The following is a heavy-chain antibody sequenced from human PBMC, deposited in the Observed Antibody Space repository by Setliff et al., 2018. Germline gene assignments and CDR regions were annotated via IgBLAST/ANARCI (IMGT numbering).Heavy chain of an antibody. V-gene: IGHV3-30*02. CDR1: GFVFGTYG. Sequence: GSLRLSCAASGFVFGTYGMHWVRQAPGKGLEWITFIRHDGDNKYYRDSVRGRFTVSRDNSKNTLYLQMNSLRAEDTAIYYCARCSSWHGHYPHFNYWGQGTLVTVSS. CDR3: ARCSSWHGHYPHFNY. CDR2: IRHDGDNK. D-gene: IGHD6-13*01. J-gene: IGHJ4*02.